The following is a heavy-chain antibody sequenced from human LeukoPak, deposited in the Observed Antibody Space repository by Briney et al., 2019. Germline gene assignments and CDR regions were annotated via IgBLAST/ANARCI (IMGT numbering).Heavy chain of an antibody. D-gene: IGHD3-22*01. J-gene: IGHJ4*02. CDR2: INPNSGGT. V-gene: IGHV1-2*06. CDR1: RYTFTDYY. CDR3: ARGQFLWELNYYDSSGCLDY. Sequence: ASVKVPCKASRYTFTDYYTHWVRQAPGQGLEWMGRINPNSGGTNYAQKFQGRVTMTRNTSISTAYMELSSLRSEDTAVYYCARGQFLWELNYYDSSGCLDYWGQGTLVTVSS.